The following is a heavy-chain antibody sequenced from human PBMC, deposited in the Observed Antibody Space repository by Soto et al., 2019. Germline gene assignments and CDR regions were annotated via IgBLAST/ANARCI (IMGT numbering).Heavy chain of an antibody. J-gene: IGHJ6*02. CDR3: ARGAIAARPHYYYYYGMDV. Sequence: VKVSCKASGGTFSSYAISWVRQAPGQGLEWMGGIIPIFGTANYAQKFQGRVTITADKSTSTAYMELSSLRSEDTAVYYCARGAIAARPHYYYYYGMDVWGQGTTVTVSS. V-gene: IGHV1-69*13. D-gene: IGHD6-13*01. CDR1: GGTFSSYA. CDR2: IIPIFGTA.